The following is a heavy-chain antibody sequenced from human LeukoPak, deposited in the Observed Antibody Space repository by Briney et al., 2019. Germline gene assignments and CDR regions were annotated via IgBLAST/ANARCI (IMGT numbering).Heavy chain of an antibody. D-gene: IGHD6-13*01. CDR3: ARGFGQQLVLDY. CDR1: GFTFSSYA. J-gene: IGHJ4*02. CDR2: ISGSGGST. V-gene: IGHV3-23*01. Sequence: GGSLRLSCAASGFTFSSYAMSWVRQAPGKGLEWVSAISGSGGSTYYADSVKGRFTISRDNAKNTLYLQMNSLRAEDTAVYYCARGFGQQLVLDYWGQGTLVTVSS.